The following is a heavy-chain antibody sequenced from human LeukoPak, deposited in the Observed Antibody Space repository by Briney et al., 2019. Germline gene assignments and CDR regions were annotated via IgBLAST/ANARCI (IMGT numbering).Heavy chain of an antibody. Sequence: GGSLRLSCAASGFTVSSNYMSWVRQAPGKGLEWVSVIYSGGSTYYADSVKGRFTISRDNSKNTLYLQMNSLRAEDTAVYYCARGGGYYGESGIFGVVIIPYYFDYWGQGTLVTVSS. D-gene: IGHD3-3*01. CDR3: ARGGGYYGESGIFGVVIIPYYFDY. V-gene: IGHV3-66*01. J-gene: IGHJ4*02. CDR2: IYSGGST. CDR1: GFTVSSNY.